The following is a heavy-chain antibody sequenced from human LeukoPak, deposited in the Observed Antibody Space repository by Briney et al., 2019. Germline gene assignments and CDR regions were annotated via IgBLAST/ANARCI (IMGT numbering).Heavy chain of an antibody. V-gene: IGHV1-69*13. CDR2: IIPIFGTA. CDR3: ARGDFWSGYLPYYFDY. Sequence: ASVKVSCKASGGTFSSYAISWVRQAPGQGLEWMGGIIPIFGTANYAQKFQGRVTITADESTSTAYMELSSLRSEDTAVYYCARGDFWSGYLPYYFDYWGQGTLVTVSS. CDR1: GGTFSSYA. J-gene: IGHJ4*02. D-gene: IGHD3-3*01.